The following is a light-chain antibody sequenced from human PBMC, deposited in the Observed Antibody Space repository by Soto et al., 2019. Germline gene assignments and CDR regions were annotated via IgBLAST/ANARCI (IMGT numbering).Light chain of an antibody. CDR2: GAS. Sequence: DIQMTQSPSSLSASTGDTVNITCRASQTISTYLNWYQQRPGKAPNLLIYGASSLQSGVPSRFSGSASGTDFTLTISGLQPGDFATYFCQQSYNTPTTFGQGTRVEIK. CDR3: QQSYNTPTT. CDR1: QTISTY. V-gene: IGKV1-39*01. J-gene: IGKJ2*01.